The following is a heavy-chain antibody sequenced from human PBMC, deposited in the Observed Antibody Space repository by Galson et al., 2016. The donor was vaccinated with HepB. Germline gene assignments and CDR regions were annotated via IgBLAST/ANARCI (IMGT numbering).Heavy chain of an antibody. J-gene: IGHJ2*01. Sequence: SETLSLTCGLSGGSFSNFYWSWIRQAPGKGLEWVAEINHSGRIKYNPSLMSRVTISVDTSKNQISLQLTSVTAADTGVYYCARGYFWVFAVAGWYFDVWGRGTQVTVSS. D-gene: IGHD6-19*01. V-gene: IGHV4-34*01. CDR1: GGSFSNFY. CDR3: ARGYFWVFAVAGWYFDV. CDR2: INHSGRI.